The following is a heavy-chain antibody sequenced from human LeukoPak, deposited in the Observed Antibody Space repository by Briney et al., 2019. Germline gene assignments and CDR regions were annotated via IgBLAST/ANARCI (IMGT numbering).Heavy chain of an antibody. CDR3: ARSRNGWFGDLIEPFDY. D-gene: IGHD3-10*01. J-gene: IGHJ4*02. V-gene: IGHV4-34*01. CDR2: INHSGST. CDR1: GGSFSGYY. Sequence: PSETLSLTCAVYGGSFSGYYWSWIRQPPGKGLEWIGEINHSGSTNYNPSLKSRVTISVDTSKNQFSLKLSSVTAADTAVYYCARSRNGWFGDLIEPFDYWGQGTLVTVSS.